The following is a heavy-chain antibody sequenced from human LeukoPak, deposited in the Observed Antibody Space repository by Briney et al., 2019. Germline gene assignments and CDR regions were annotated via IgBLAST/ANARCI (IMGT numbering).Heavy chain of an antibody. CDR2: INPKSGGT. CDR3: ARDFSRDITVAGTCAFDI. J-gene: IGHJ3*02. CDR1: GYTFTAYY. Sequence: GASVKVSCKASGYTFTAYYMHWVRQAPGQGLEWMGWINPKSGGTNYPQKFQGRVTMTRDTSTSTVYMELSSLRSEDTAVYYCARDFSRDITVAGTCAFDIWGQGTMVTVSS. V-gene: IGHV1-2*02. D-gene: IGHD6-19*01.